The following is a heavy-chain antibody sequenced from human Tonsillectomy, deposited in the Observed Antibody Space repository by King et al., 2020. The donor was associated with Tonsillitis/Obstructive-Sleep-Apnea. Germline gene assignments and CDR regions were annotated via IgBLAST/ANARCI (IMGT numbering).Heavy chain of an antibody. V-gene: IGHV1-18*01. CDR2: ISPYNGNT. Sequence: QLVQSGAEVKNTGASVKVSCKASGYTFTSYGISWVRQAPGQGLEWMGWISPYNGNTGYAQTLQGRVTMTTDASTSTAYMELRSLTSDDTAMYYCARDRATTVTTGGYWGQGTLVTVSS. CDR3: ARDRATTVTTGGY. CDR1: GYTFTSYG. J-gene: IGHJ4*02. D-gene: IGHD4-11*01.